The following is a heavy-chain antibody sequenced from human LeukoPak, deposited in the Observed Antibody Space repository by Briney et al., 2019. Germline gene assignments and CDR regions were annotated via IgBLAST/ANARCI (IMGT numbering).Heavy chain of an antibody. J-gene: IGHJ4*02. CDR3: ARAPDTAMVHFDY. CDR1: GFPFSSYS. D-gene: IGHD5-18*01. CDR2: ISSSSSYI. V-gene: IGHV3-21*04. Sequence: GGSLRLSCAASGFPFSSYSMTWVRQAPGKGLEWVSSISSSSSYIYYADSVKGRFNISRDNAKNSLYLQMNSLRAEDTAVYYCARAPDTAMVHFDYWGQGTLVTVSS.